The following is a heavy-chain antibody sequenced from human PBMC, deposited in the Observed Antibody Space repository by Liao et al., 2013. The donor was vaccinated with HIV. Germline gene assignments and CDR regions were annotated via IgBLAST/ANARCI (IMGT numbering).Heavy chain of an antibody. Sequence: QVQLQESGPGLVKPSETLSLTCTVSGGSISSYYWSWIRQPPGKGLEWIGEINHSGSTNYNPSLKSRVTISVDTSMNQFSLKVSSVTAADTAVYYCARGAGYSYGRRMDIWGQGTMVTVSS. J-gene: IGHJ3*02. CDR1: GGSISSYY. D-gene: IGHD5-18*01. CDR2: INHSGST. V-gene: IGHV4-59*12. CDR3: ARGAGYSYGRRMDI.